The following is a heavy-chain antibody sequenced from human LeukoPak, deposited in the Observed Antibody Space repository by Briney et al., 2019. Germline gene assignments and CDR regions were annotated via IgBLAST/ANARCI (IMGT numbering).Heavy chain of an antibody. D-gene: IGHD5-18*01. J-gene: IGHJ6*03. V-gene: IGHV4-34*01. CDR1: GGSFSGYY. CDR3: ASDKQLRGYSYGSYYYYFYMDV. Sequence: SETLSLTCAVYGGSFSGYYWSWIRQPPGKGLEWIGEINHSGSTNYNPSLKSRVTISVDTSKNQFSLKLISVTAADTAVYYCASDKQLRGYSYGSYYYYFYMDVWGKGTTVTISS. CDR2: INHSGST.